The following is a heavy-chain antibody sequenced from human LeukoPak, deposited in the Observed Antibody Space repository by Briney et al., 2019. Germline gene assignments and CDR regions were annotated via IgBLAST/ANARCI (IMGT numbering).Heavy chain of an antibody. CDR2: INHSAST. V-gene: IGHV4-34*01. CDR1: GGSFSGYY. CDR3: ASLPYYYDSSGYYFDY. J-gene: IGHJ4*02. Sequence: SETLSLTCAVYGGSFSGYYWGWIRQLPGKGLEWIGEINHSASTNYNPSLKSRVTISVDTSKNQFSLKLSSVTAADTAVYYCASLPYYYDSSGYYFDYWGQGTLVTVSS. D-gene: IGHD3-22*01.